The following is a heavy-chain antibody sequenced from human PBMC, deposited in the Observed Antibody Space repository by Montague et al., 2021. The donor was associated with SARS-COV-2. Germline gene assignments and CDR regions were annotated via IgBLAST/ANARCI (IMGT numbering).Heavy chain of an antibody. CDR3: ARGRRTVVVPGAGAAGRAFDI. D-gene: IGHD2-21*01. J-gene: IGHJ3*02. CDR1: GGSFSNYY. Sequence: SETLSLTCAVSGGSFSNYYWSWIRQPPGKGLEWIGEVNLSGTTSYNPSVKSGGTISEGTSKTQFYLRLDSVTATATAVYDCARGRRTVVVPGAGAAGRAFDIWGQGTMVTVSS. V-gene: IGHV4-34*01. CDR2: VNLSGTT.